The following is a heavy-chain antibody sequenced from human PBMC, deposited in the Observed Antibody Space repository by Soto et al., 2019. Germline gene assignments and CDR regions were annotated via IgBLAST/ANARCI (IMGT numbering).Heavy chain of an antibody. CDR1: GDTFSFYT. J-gene: IGHJ4*02. Sequence: QVQLVQSGAEVKKPGSSVKVSCKASGDTFSFYTINWVRQAPGLGLEWVGRINPILSMSNYAQKFQGRVTMPADKSTNTAYMELRSLRSEDTAMYYCATSYGSGYRAFDYWGQGALVTVSS. D-gene: IGHD3-10*01. CDR3: ATSYGSGYRAFDY. V-gene: IGHV1-69*02. CDR2: INPILSMS.